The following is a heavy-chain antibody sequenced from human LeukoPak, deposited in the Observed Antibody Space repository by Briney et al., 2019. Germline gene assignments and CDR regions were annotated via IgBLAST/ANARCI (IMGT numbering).Heavy chain of an antibody. D-gene: IGHD3-16*01. CDR3: AKDLSRLGGSRSLPKYYYGMDV. CDR1: GLTFSSHW. Sequence: GGSLRLSCAASGLTFSSHWMHWVRQAPGKGLVWVSRITNDGSSTTYADSVKGRFTISRDNSKNTLYLQMNSLRAEDTAVYYCAKDLSRLGGSRSLPKYYYGMDVWGQGTTVTVSS. J-gene: IGHJ6*02. V-gene: IGHV3-74*01. CDR2: ITNDGSST.